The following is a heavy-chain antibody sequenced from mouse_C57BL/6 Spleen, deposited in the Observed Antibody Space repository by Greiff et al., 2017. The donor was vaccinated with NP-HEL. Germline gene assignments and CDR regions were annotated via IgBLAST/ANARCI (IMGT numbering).Heavy chain of an antibody. D-gene: IGHD1-1*01. Sequence: EVQLVESGGGLVKPGGSLKLSCAASGFTFSDYGMHWVRQAPEKGLEWVAYISSGSSTIYYADTVKGRFTISRDNAKNTLFLQMTSLRSEDTAMYYCARPRVLRYYAMDYWGQGTSVTVSS. CDR2: ISSGSSTI. CDR1: GFTFSDYG. J-gene: IGHJ4*01. CDR3: ARPRVLRYYAMDY. V-gene: IGHV5-17*01.